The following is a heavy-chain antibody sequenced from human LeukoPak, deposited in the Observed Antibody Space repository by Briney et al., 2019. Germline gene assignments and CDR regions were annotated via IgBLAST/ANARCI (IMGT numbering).Heavy chain of an antibody. J-gene: IGHJ4*02. D-gene: IGHD3-16*01. CDR1: GYTFTRYY. CDR2: INPSGGST. V-gene: IGHV1-46*01. CDR3: ARDGTPEYDHIWXRPQLY. Sequence: ASVKVSCKASGYTFTRYYLHWVRQAPGQGLEWMGIINPSGGSTRYAQKFQGRVTMTRDTSTSTVYMELKSLRSEDTAIYYCARDGTPEYDHIWXRPQLYWGQGTLVIVSS.